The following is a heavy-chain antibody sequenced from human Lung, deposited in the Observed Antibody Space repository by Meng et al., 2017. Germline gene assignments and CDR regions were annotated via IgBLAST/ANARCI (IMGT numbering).Heavy chain of an antibody. J-gene: IGHJ4*02. Sequence: GESLKISCAASGFTFSTYALSWFRQAPGDGLEWVSSVSGSGSNTYYADSVKGRFTISRDNTNNTLFLQMNSLRAEDTAVYYCAKDNFWIYSNYGGVYWGPGALVTVSS. D-gene: IGHD4-11*01. V-gene: IGHV3-23*01. CDR2: VSGSGSNT. CDR1: GFTFSTYA. CDR3: AKDNFWIYSNYGGVY.